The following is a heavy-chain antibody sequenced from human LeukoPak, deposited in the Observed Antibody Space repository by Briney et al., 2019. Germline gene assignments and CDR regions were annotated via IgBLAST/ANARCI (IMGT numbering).Heavy chain of an antibody. CDR1: GGSFSGYY. D-gene: IGHD1-14*01. CDR2: INHSGST. V-gene: IGHV4-34*01. Sequence: SETLSLTCAVYGGSFSGYYWNWIRQPPGKGLEWIGEINHSGSTNYNPSLKSRVTISVDTSKNQFSLKLSSVTAADTAVYYCARMNRYWGQGTLVTVSS. CDR3: ARMNRY. J-gene: IGHJ4*02.